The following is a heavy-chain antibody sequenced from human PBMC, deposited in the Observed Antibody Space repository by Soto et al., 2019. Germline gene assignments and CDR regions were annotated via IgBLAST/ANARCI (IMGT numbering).Heavy chain of an antibody. CDR3: AKGIFGVALYGMDV. J-gene: IGHJ6*02. D-gene: IGHD3-3*01. CDR2: IYYSGST. CDR1: GGSISSGGYY. Sequence: KTSETLSLTCTVSGGSISSGGYYWSWIRQHPGKGLEWIGYIYYSGSTYYNPSLKSRVTISVDTSKNQFSLKLSSVTAADTAVYYCAKGIFGVALYGMDVWGQGTTVTVSS. V-gene: IGHV4-31*03.